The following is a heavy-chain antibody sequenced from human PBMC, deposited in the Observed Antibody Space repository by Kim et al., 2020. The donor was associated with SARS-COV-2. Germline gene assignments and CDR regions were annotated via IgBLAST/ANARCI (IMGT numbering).Heavy chain of an antibody. CDR1: GFTFSSYA. V-gene: IGHV3-23*01. Sequence: GGSLRLSCAASGFTFSSYAMSWVRQAPGKGLEWVSAISGSGGSTYYADSVKGRFTISRDNSKNTLYLQMNSLRAEDTAVYYCAKRELGSFHYDSSGYSYAFDIWGQGTMVTVSS. J-gene: IGHJ3*02. CDR2: ISGSGGST. D-gene: IGHD3-22*01. CDR3: AKRELGSFHYDSSGYSYAFDI.